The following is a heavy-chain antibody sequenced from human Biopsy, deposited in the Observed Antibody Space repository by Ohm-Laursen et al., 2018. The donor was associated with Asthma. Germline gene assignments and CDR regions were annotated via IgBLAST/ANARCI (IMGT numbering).Heavy chain of an antibody. CDR3: ARGLDYSGRSGFDY. J-gene: IGHJ4*02. Sequence: SLRLSCSASGFAFDSYAMYWVRQSPGKGPEWVALISHDGRESGYVDSVKGRFTISRDNSMNTLYLHMNSLRVEDTAVYYCARGLDYSGRSGFDYWGQGTLVTVSP. V-gene: IGHV3-30*04. CDR1: GFAFDSYA. CDR2: ISHDGRES. D-gene: IGHD3-10*01.